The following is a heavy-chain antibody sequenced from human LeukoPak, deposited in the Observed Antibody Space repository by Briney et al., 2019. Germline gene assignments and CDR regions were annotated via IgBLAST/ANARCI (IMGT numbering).Heavy chain of an antibody. CDR3: VRTWGSGYSAPPGD. CDR2: ISYDGNNK. D-gene: IGHD6-13*01. CDR1: GFTFSSYA. J-gene: IGHJ4*02. Sequence: PGRSLRLSCAASGFTFSSYAMHWVRQAPGKGLEWVALISYDGNNKYYADSVKGRFTISRDNSKNTLYLQMNSLGAEDTAVYYCVRTWGSGYSAPPGDWGQGSLVTVSS. V-gene: IGHV3-30-3*01.